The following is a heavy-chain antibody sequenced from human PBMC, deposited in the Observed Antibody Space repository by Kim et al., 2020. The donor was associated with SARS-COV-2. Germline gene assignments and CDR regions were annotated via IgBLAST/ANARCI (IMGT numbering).Heavy chain of an antibody. V-gene: IGHV3-9*01. D-gene: IGHD6-6*01. J-gene: IGHJ5*02. Sequence: GGSLRLSCAASGFTFDDYAMHWVRQAPGKGLEWVSGISWNSGSIGYADSVKGRFTISRDNAKNSLYLQMNSLRAEDTALYYCAKGDESIAARPSQNWFDP. CDR2: ISWNSGSI. CDR3: AKGDESIAARPSQNWFDP. CDR1: GFTFDDYA.